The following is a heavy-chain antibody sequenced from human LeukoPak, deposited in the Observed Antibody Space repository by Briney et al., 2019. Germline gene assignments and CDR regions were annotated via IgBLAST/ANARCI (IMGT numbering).Heavy chain of an antibody. Sequence: TGGSLRLSWAAAGFTFNTYSMHWVRQAPGKGLEWVAVLSFDGDEKHYADSVKGRFTISRDNSKNPLYLQMNSLRAEDTAVYYCANLWFGDRLDYWGQGTLVTVSS. J-gene: IGHJ4*02. CDR2: LSFDGDEK. D-gene: IGHD3-10*01. V-gene: IGHV3-30-3*01. CDR1: GFTFNTYS. CDR3: ANLWFGDRLDY.